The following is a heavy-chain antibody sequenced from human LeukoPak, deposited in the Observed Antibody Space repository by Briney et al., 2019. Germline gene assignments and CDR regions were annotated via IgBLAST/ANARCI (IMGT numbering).Heavy chain of an antibody. Sequence: GGSLRLSCAASGFTFSSYGMHWVRQAPGKGLEWVAFIRYDGSNKYYADSVKGRFTISRENSKNTLYLQMNSLRAEDTAVYYCAKDYYDSSGYLDYYFDYWGQGTLVTVSS. D-gene: IGHD3-22*01. CDR2: IRYDGSNK. V-gene: IGHV3-30*02. CDR1: GFTFSSYG. J-gene: IGHJ4*02. CDR3: AKDYYDSSGYLDYYFDY.